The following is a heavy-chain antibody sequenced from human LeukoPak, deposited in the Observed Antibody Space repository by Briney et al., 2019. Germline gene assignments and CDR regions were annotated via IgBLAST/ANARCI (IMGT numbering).Heavy chain of an antibody. V-gene: IGHV3-23*01. CDR1: GFTFSSHG. J-gene: IGHJ5*02. CDR3: ARGGKLEPTALAS. CDR2: ISGSGDYT. Sequence: GGSLRLSCAASGFTFSSHGMSWVRQAPGKGLEWVSTISGSGDYTYYADSVKGRFTISRDNANRMLSLHINSLRVEDSAIYYCARGGKLEPTALASWGQGSLVVVSS. D-gene: IGHD2-21*02.